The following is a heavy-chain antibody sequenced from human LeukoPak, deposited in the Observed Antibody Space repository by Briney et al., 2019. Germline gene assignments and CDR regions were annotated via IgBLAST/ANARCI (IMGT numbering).Heavy chain of an antibody. CDR1: EYTFTGYY. Sequence: GASVKVSCKASEYTFTGYYMQWVRQATGQGLEWMGWMNPNSGNTGYAQKFQGRVTMTRNTSISTAYMELSSLRSEDTAVYYCARGGRSGWYAYYYGMDVWGQGTTVTVSS. V-gene: IGHV1-8*02. D-gene: IGHD6-19*01. J-gene: IGHJ6*02. CDR2: MNPNSGNT. CDR3: ARGGRSGWYAYYYGMDV.